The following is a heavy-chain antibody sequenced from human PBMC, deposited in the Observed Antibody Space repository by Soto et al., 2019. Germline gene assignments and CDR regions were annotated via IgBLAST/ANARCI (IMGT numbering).Heavy chain of an antibody. V-gene: IGHV3-73*01. J-gene: IGHJ4*02. D-gene: IGHD2-2*02. CDR3: TSKGEYCSSTSCYSLSLGPIDY. CDR1: GFTFSGSA. CDR2: IRSKANSYAT. Sequence: PGGSLRLSCAASGFTFSGSAMHWVRQASGKGLEWVGRIRSKANSYATAYAASVKGRFTISRDDSKNTAYLQMNSLKTEDTVVYYCTSKGEYCSSTSCYSLSLGPIDYWGQGTLVTVSS.